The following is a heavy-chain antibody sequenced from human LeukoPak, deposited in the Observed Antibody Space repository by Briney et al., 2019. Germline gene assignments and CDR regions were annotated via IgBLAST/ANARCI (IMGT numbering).Heavy chain of an antibody. CDR3: ARGGPGYGSGWLCFDP. CDR2: IISISSYI. V-gene: IGHV3-21*01. D-gene: IGHD6-19*01. Sequence: GPCPRLSCAASGFTFRIYSMNWVRQAPGKGLECVSSIISISSYIYYAHSVKGRLTISTDQATNSLYLQMNSLRAEDTAVYYCARGGPGYGSGWLCFDPWGKGALVTVS. CDR1: GFTFRIYS. J-gene: IGHJ5*02.